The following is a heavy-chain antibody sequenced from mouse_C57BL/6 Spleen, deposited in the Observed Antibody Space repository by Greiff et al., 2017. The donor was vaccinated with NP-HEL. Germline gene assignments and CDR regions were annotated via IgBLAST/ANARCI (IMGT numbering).Heavy chain of an antibody. CDR1: GYTFTSYW. J-gene: IGHJ3*01. D-gene: IGHD1-1*01. Sequence: QVQLQQPGAELVKPGASVKLSCKASGYTFTSYWMQWVKQRPGQGLEWIGEIDPSDSYTNYNQKFKGKATLTVDTSSSTAYMQLSSLTSEDSAVYYCAPTVVAPGFAYWGQGTLVTVSA. V-gene: IGHV1-50*01. CDR2: IDPSDSYT. CDR3: APTVVAPGFAY.